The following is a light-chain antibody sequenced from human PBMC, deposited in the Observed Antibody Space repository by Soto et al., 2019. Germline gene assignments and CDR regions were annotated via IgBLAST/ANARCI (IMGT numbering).Light chain of an antibody. CDR2: AAS. V-gene: IGKV1-12*01. CDR1: QGISNW. Sequence: DIQMTQSPSSVSASVGDRVSITCRASQGISNWLSWYQQKPGRAPKLLIYAASSLQSGDSSRFSGSGSGTDVTLTISSRQAADFATDYCQEGNSCPFTFGPGTKVDIK. J-gene: IGKJ3*01. CDR3: QEGNSCPFT.